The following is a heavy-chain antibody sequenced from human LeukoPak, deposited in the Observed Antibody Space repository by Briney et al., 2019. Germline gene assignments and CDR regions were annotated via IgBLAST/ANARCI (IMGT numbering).Heavy chain of an antibody. D-gene: IGHD3-16*02. V-gene: IGHV4-34*01. Sequence: PSETLSLTCAVYGGSFSGYYWSWIRQPPGKGLEWIGEINHSGSTNYNPSLKSRVTISVDTSKNQFSLKLSSVTAADTAVSYCARGPGYDYVWGSYRTLYYFDYWGQGTLVTVSS. CDR1: GGSFSGYY. J-gene: IGHJ4*02. CDR2: INHSGST. CDR3: ARGPGYDYVWGSYRTLYYFDY.